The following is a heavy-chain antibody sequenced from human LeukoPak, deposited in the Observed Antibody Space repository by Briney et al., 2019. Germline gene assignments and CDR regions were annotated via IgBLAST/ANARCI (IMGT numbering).Heavy chain of an antibody. V-gene: IGHV3-7*01. CDR2: IKQDGSEK. CDR3: ARDSGYYYDSSGYYISGYFDY. CDR1: GFTFSSYW. J-gene: IGHJ4*02. Sequence: PGGSLRLSCAASGFTFSSYWMSWVRQAPGKGLEWVANIKQDGSEKYYVASVKGRFTISRDNAKNSLYLQMNSLRAEDTAVYYCARDSGYYYDSSGYYISGYFDYWGQGTLVTVSS. D-gene: IGHD3-22*01.